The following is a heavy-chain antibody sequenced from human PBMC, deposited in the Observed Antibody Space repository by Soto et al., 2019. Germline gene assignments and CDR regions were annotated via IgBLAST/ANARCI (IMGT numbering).Heavy chain of an antibody. Sequence: QVQLVESGGGVVQPGRSLRLSCVASGFPFSTYGMHWVRQAPGKGLEWVAMIWNDGSNKYYTDSMKDRFTISRDNSKNTLYLQMNSLRDDDSAVYYCATELNDMHAFHIWGQGTMVTVSS. CDR1: GFPFSTYG. D-gene: IGHD1-1*01. CDR2: IWNDGSNK. CDR3: ATELNDMHAFHI. J-gene: IGHJ3*02. V-gene: IGHV3-33*03.